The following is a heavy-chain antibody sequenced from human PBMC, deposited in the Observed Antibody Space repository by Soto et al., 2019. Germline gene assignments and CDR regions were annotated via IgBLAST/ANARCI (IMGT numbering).Heavy chain of an antibody. CDR1: GGSISSYY. V-gene: IGHV4-59*01. D-gene: IGHD3-3*01. CDR2: IYYSGST. Sequence: SETLSLTCTVSGGSISSYYWSWIRQPPGKGLEWIGYIYYSGSTNYNPSLKSRVTISVDTSKNQFSLKLSSVTAADTAVYYCARGLISFTILPNDLDYFDSWGQGTLATVSS. J-gene: IGHJ4*02. CDR3: ARGLISFTILPNDLDYFDS.